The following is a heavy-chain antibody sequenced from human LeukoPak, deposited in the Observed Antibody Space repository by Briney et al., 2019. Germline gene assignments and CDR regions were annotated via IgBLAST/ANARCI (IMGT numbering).Heavy chain of an antibody. D-gene: IGHD5-18*01. CDR2: NYYSGST. CDR1: GGSISSSSYY. CDR3: ARIQLWFGPIDY. J-gene: IGHJ4*02. Sequence: SETLSLTCTVSGGSISSSSYYWGWIRQPPGKGLEWIGSNYYSGSTYYNPSLKSRVTISVDTSKNQFSLKLSSVTAADTAVYYCARIQLWFGPIDYWGQGTLVTVSS. V-gene: IGHV4-39*01.